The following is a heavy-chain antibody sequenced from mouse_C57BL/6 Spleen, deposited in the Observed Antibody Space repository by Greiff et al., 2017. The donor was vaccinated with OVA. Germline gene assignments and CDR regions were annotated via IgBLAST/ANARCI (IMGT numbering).Heavy chain of an antibody. CDR1: GYSFTDYN. D-gene: IGHD1-1*01. V-gene: IGHV1-39*01. J-gene: IGHJ4*01. Sequence: LVESGPELVKPGASVKISCKASGYSFTDYNMNWVKQSNGKSLEWIGVINPNYGTTSYNQKFKGKATLTVDQSSSTAYMQLNSLTSEDSAVYYCARLRDYYGSSGAMDYWGQGTSVTVSS. CDR2: INPNYGTT. CDR3: ARLRDYYGSSGAMDY.